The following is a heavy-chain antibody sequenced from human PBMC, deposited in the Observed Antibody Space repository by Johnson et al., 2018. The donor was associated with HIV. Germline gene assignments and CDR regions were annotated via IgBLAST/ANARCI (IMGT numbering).Heavy chain of an antibody. Sequence: VQLVESGGGLIQPGGSLRLSCAASGFTVSSNYMSWVRQAPGKGLEWVSTISSSGGSTYYAGSVKGRFTISRDNSKKTLYLQMHSLRDEDTAVYYCAKDSPAADAFDIWGQGTVVTVSS. CDR1: GFTVSSNY. CDR3: AKDSPAADAFDI. D-gene: IGHD6-25*01. CDR2: ISSSGGST. V-gene: IGHV3-23*04. J-gene: IGHJ3*02.